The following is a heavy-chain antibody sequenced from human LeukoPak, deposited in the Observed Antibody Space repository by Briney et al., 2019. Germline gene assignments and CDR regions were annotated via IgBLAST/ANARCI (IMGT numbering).Heavy chain of an antibody. CDR2: IYYTGST. D-gene: IGHD6-6*01. V-gene: IGHV4-59*13. J-gene: IGHJ4*02. Sequence: PSETLSLTCTVSGGSISSYYWSWIRQPPGKGRKGMGYIYYTGSTNYNPSLTSRVNISVDTSKNQFSLNLTSVTAADTAVYYCARWGSIAVARFDYWGQGTLVTVSS. CDR1: GGSISSYY. CDR3: ARWGSIAVARFDY.